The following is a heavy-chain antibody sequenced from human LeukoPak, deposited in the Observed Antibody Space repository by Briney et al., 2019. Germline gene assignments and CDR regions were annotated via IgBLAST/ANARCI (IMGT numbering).Heavy chain of an antibody. CDR2: ISGSGGST. D-gene: IGHD6-13*01. CDR1: GFTFSSYA. V-gene: IGHV3-23*01. CDR3: AKVRYGQQLAHNYFDY. Sequence: PGGSLRLSCAASGFTFSSYAMSWVRQAPGKGLEWVSAISGSGGSTYYADSVKGRFTISRDNSKNTLYLQMNSLRAEDTAVYYCAKVRYGQQLAHNYFDYWGQGTLVTVSS. J-gene: IGHJ4*02.